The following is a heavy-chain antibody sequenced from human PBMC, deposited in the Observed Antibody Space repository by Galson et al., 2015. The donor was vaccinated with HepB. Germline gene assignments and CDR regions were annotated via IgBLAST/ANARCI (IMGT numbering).Heavy chain of an antibody. Sequence: SVKVSCKASGYTFTSYDINWVRQATGQGLEWMGWMNPNSGNTGYAQKFQGRVTMTRNTSISTAYMELSSLRSEDTAVYYCARVWVAARSFDYWGQGTLVTVSS. CDR3: ARVWVAARSFDY. J-gene: IGHJ4*02. CDR2: MNPNSGNT. D-gene: IGHD6-6*01. CDR1: GYTFTSYD. V-gene: IGHV1-8*01.